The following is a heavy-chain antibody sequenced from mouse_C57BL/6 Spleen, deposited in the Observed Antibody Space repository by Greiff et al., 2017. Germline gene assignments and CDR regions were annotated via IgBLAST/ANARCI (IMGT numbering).Heavy chain of an antibody. V-gene: IGHV1-15*01. CDR1: GYTFTDYE. D-gene: IGHD1-1*01. CDR2: IDPETGGT. J-gene: IGHJ2*01. CDR3: TGEGAYDYYGSRYYFDY. Sequence: QVQLQQSGAELVRPGASVTLSCKASGYTFTDYEMHWVKQTPVHGLEWIGAIDPETGGTAYNQKFKGKAILTADTSSSTAYMELRSLTSEDSAVXDGTGEGAYDYYGSRYYFDYWGQGTTLTVSS.